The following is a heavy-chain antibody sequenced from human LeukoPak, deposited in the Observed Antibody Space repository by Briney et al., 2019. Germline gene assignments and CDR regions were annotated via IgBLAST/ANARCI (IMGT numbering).Heavy chain of an antibody. D-gene: IGHD1-26*01. V-gene: IGHV4-31*03. Sequence: SETLSLTCTVSGGSLISGGPYWGWIRQHPGQGLEWIGYIYYSGSTNYNPSLKSRVTISVDTSKNQFSLKLSSVTAADTAVYYCASFKVGATDYFGYWGQGTLVTVSS. CDR3: ASFKVGATDYFGY. CDR1: GGSLISGGPY. CDR2: IYYSGST. J-gene: IGHJ4*02.